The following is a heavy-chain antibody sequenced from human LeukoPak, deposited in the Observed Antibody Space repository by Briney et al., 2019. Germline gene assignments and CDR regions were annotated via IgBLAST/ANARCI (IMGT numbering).Heavy chain of an antibody. J-gene: IGHJ6*02. Sequence: ASVKVSCKASEYTFSTYYMHWVRQAPGQGLEWMGIINPSGGSTTYAQKFQGRVTITRDTSTSTVYMEVSRLRSEDTAVYYCARDRHGSGTYNYYGMDVWGQGTTVTVSS. CDR1: EYTFSTYY. D-gene: IGHD3-10*01. CDR2: INPSGGST. V-gene: IGHV1-46*01. CDR3: ARDRHGSGTYNYYGMDV.